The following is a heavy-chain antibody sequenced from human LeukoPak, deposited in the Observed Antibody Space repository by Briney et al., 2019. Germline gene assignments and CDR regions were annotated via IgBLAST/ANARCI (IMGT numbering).Heavy chain of an antibody. CDR2: INPNSGGT. J-gene: IGHJ3*02. CDR3: ARAMIVENDAFDI. V-gene: IGHV1-2*02. CDR1: GYTFTGYY. Sequence: GASVKVSCKASGYTFTGYYMHWVRQAPGQGLEWMGWINPNSGGTNYAQKFQGRVTMTGDTSISTAYMELSRLRSDDTAVYYCARAMIVENDAFDIWGQGTMVTVSS. D-gene: IGHD3-22*01.